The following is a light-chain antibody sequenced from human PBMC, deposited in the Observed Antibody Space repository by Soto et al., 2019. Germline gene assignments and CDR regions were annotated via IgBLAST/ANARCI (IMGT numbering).Light chain of an antibody. CDR2: GAS. J-gene: IGKJ2*01. V-gene: IGKV3-15*01. Sequence: EIVMTQSPATLSVSPGERATLSCSASQSVSSNLAWYQQKPVQAPRLLIYGASTRATGIPARFSGSGSGTEFTLTNSSLQSEDFAVYYCQQYNNWPPYTFGQGTKLEIK. CDR3: QQYNNWPPYT. CDR1: QSVSSN.